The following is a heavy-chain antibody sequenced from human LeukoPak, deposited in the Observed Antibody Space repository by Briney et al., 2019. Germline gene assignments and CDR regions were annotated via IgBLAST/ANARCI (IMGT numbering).Heavy chain of an antibody. CDR3: AKGRTEGGTLALDY. CDR1: GFTFSSYA. Sequence: GGSLTLSCAASGFTFSSYAMTWVRQAPGKGLEWVSGISGSGGNTYYTGSVRGRLSISRDNSKNTLYLQVNSLRAEDTAVYYCAKGRTEGGTLALDYWGQGTLVTVSS. D-gene: IGHD6-19*01. V-gene: IGHV3-23*01. J-gene: IGHJ4*02. CDR2: ISGSGGNT.